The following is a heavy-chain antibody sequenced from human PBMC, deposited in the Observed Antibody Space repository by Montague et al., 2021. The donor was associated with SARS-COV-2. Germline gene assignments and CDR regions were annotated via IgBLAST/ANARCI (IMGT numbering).Heavy chain of an antibody. J-gene: IGHJ4*02. CDR2: INRYGNT. Sequence: SETLSLTCAVYVDRFSGYYWAWIRQSPGKGLEWIGEINRYGNTNYNPSXXYRVTMSADTSKSQFSLEMRSVTAADTAVYFCARARWSRILWFGDSQYFDYWGQGTPVTVSS. CDR3: ARARWSRILWFGDSQYFDY. V-gene: IGHV4-34*01. CDR1: VDRFSGYY. D-gene: IGHD3-10*01.